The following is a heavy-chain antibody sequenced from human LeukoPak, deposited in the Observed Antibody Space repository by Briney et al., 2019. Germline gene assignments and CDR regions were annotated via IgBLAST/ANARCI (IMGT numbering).Heavy chain of an antibody. J-gene: IGHJ4*02. CDR2: ISGSGGST. Sequence: GGSLRLSCADSGFTFSSYWMSWVRQAPGKGLEWVSAISGSGGSTYYADSVKGRFTISRDNSKNTLYLQMNSLRAEDTAVYYCAKNPRATAMVRYYWGQGTLVTVSS. D-gene: IGHD5-18*01. V-gene: IGHV3-23*01. CDR1: GFTFSSYW. CDR3: AKNPRATAMVRYY.